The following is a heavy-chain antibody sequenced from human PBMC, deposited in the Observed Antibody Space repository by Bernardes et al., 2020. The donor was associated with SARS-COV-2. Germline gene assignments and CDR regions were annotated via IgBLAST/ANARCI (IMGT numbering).Heavy chain of an antibody. Sequence: SETLSLTCTVSGGSISSSSYYWGWIRQPPGKGLEWIGSIYYSGSTYQNPSLKSRVTISVDTSKNQFSLKLSSVTAADTAVYYCARTELSTVVRHAEYFQHWGQGTLVTVSS. J-gene: IGHJ1*01. CDR2: IYYSGST. D-gene: IGHD4-17*01. V-gene: IGHV4-39*01. CDR3: ARTELSTVVRHAEYFQH. CDR1: GGSISSSSYY.